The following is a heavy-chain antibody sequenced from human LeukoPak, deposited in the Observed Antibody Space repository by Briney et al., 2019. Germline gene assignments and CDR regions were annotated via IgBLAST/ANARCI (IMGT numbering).Heavy chain of an antibody. CDR2: ISGSGGST. J-gene: IGHJ4*02. CDR1: GFTFSSYA. Sequence: GGSLRLSCAASGFTFSSYAMSWVRQAPGKGLEWVSAISGSGGSTYYADSVKGRFTISRDNSKNTLYLQMNSLRAEDTAVYYCAREGIVVVVAAPYFDYWGQGTLVTVSS. D-gene: IGHD2-15*01. CDR3: AREGIVVVVAAPYFDY. V-gene: IGHV3-23*01.